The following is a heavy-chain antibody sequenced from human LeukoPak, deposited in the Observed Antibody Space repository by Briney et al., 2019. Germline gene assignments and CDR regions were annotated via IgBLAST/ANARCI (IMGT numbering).Heavy chain of an antibody. Sequence: ASVKVSCKASGYTFTGYYMHWVRQAPGQGLEWMGWINPNSGGTNYAQKFQGRVTMTRDTSISTAYMELSRLRSDDTAVYYCARAAPTGPWYYYYMDVWGKGTTVTVSS. CDR3: ARAAPTGPWYYYYMDV. J-gene: IGHJ6*03. D-gene: IGHD4-11*01. CDR2: INPNSGGT. CDR1: GYTFTGYY. V-gene: IGHV1-2*02.